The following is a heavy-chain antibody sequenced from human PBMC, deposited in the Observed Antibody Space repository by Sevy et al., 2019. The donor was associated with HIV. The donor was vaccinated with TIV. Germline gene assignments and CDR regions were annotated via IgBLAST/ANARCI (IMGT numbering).Heavy chain of an antibody. J-gene: IGHJ5*02. D-gene: IGHD3-22*01. V-gene: IGHV4-31*03. Sequence: SETLSLTCTVSGGSISSGGYYWSWIRQHPGKGLEWIGYIYYSGSTYYNPSLKSRVTISVDTSKNQFSLKLSSVTAPETAGYYCARDYYDSSGYEGYWFDPWGQGTLVTVSS. CDR2: IYYSGST. CDR3: ARDYYDSSGYEGYWFDP. CDR1: GGSISSGGYY.